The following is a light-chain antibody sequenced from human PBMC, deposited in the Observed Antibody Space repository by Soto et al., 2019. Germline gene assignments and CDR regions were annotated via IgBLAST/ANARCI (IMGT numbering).Light chain of an antibody. CDR2: DAS. V-gene: IGKV3-11*01. CDR1: QSVTNY. CDR3: QQRLNWPPG. J-gene: IGKJ1*01. Sequence: EIVLTQSPDTLSLSPGERATLTCRVSQSVTNYIAWYQQRPGQAPRLLIYDASNRATGVPARFSGSRSGTDFTLTISDLEPADFGLYYCQQRLNWPPGFGQGTKVEIK.